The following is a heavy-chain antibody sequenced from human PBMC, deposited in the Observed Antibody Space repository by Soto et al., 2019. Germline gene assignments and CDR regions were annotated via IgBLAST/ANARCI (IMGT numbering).Heavy chain of an antibody. V-gene: IGHV3-33*01. CDR3: ARDKGAPLRFLEWSLSPLDY. CDR1: GFTFSSYG. D-gene: IGHD3-3*01. J-gene: IGHJ4*02. CDR2: IWYDGSNK. Sequence: GGSLRLSCAASGFTFSSYGMHWVRQAPGKGLEWVAVIWYDGSNKYYADSVKGRFTISRDNSKNTLYLQMNSLRAEDTAVYYCARDKGAPLRFLEWSLSPLDYWGQGTLVTVSS.